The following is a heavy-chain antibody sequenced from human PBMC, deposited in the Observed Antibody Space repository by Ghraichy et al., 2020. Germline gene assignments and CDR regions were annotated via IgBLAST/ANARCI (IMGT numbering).Heavy chain of an antibody. V-gene: IGHV3-7*01. Sequence: GGSLRLSCAASGLRFSSYWMTWVRQAPGKGLEWVANIKHDGSEKYYVDSVKGRFIISRDNANSSLYLQMDNVRAEDTAVYYCARDFEGSSGWSNYHYYGMDVWGQGTTVTVSS. CDR2: IKHDGSEK. CDR3: ARDFEGSSGWSNYHYYGMDV. CDR1: GLRFSSYW. D-gene: IGHD6-19*01. J-gene: IGHJ6*02.